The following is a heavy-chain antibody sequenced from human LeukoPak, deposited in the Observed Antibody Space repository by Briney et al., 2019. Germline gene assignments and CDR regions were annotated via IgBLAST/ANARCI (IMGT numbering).Heavy chain of an antibody. V-gene: IGHV4-34*01. CDR1: GGXXXGYX. CDR2: INHSGST. Sequence: LXLXXXXYGGXXXGYXWSWIRQPPGKGLEWIGEINHSGSTNYNPSLKSRVTISVDTSKNQFSLKLSSVTAADTAVYYCARTLPAAPESWGQGTLVTVSS. CDR3: ARTLPAAPES. J-gene: IGHJ4*02. D-gene: IGHD2-2*01.